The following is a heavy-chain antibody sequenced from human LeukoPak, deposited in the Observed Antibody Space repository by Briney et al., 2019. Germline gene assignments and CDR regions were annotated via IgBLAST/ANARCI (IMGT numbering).Heavy chain of an antibody. CDR3: ARHAGDDYGYVPYSRDAFDI. J-gene: IGHJ3*02. CDR1: GGSISSYY. Sequence: SETLSLTCTVSGGSISSYYWSWIRQPPGKGLEWIGYIYYSGSTNYNPSLKSRVTISVDTSKNQFSLKLSSVTAADTAVYYRARHAGDDYGYVPYSRDAFDIWGQGTMVTVSS. CDR2: IYYSGST. D-gene: IGHD3-16*01. V-gene: IGHV4-59*08.